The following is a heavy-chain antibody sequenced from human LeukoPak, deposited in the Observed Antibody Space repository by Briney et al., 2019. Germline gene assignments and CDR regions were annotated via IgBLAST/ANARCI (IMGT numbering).Heavy chain of an antibody. D-gene: IGHD6-19*01. CDR1: VGSISSYY. J-gene: IGHJ6*04. Sequence: PSETLSLTCTVSVGSISSYYWSWIRQPPGKGLEWIGYIYYSGSTNYNPSLKSRVTISVDTSKNQFSLKLSSVTAADTAVYYCARGWYSSGLTLDVWGKGTTVTVSS. V-gene: IGHV4-59*01. CDR2: IYYSGST. CDR3: ARGWYSSGLTLDV.